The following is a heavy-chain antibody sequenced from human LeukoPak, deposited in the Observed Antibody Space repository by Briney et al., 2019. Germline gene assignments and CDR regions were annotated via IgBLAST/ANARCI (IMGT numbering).Heavy chain of an antibody. V-gene: IGHV3-21*01. CDR2: ISSSSYI. CDR3: ARAPGYDSSGYWLGYYYYYMDV. J-gene: IGHJ6*03. D-gene: IGHD3-22*01. CDR1: GFTFSSYS. Sequence: GGSLRLSCAASGFTFSSYSMNWVRQAPGKGLEWVSSISSSSYIYYADSVKGRFTISRDNAKNSLYLQMNSLRAEDTAVYYCARAPGYDSSGYWLGYYYYYMDVWGKGTTVTVSS.